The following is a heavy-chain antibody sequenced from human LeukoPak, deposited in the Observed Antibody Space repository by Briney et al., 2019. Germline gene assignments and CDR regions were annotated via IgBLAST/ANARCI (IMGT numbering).Heavy chain of an antibody. CDR1: GFTFSSYA. V-gene: IGHV3-23*01. J-gene: IGHJ4*02. Sequence: PGGSLRLSCAASGFTFSSYAMSWVRQAPGKGLEWVSAISGSGGSTYYADSVKGRFTISRDNSKNTLYLQMNSLRAEDTAVYYCARDPHRVYDSRYFDYWGQGTLVTVSS. CDR3: ARDPHRVYDSRYFDY. D-gene: IGHD3-22*01. CDR2: ISGSGGST.